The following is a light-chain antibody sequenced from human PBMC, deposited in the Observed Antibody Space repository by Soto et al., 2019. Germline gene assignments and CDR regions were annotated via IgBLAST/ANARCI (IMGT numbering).Light chain of an antibody. J-gene: IGLJ1*01. CDR1: SSNIGGNT. CDR3: AAWDDSLNGYV. Sequence: QSVLTQPPSASGTPGQRVSISCSGSSSNIGGNTVNWYQHLPGTAPKLLMYNNNQRPSGVPDRFSGSKSGTSASLAISGLQSEDEADYYCAAWDDSLNGYVFGTGTKLTVL. CDR2: NNN. V-gene: IGLV1-44*01.